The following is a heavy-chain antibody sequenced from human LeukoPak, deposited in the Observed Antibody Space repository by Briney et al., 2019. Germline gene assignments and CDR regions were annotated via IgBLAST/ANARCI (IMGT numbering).Heavy chain of an antibody. CDR2: VIPMFGPA. J-gene: IGHJ4*02. CDR1: GGTFNSYG. CDR3: ARGELGDRSGSAHFDS. D-gene: IGHD3-22*01. V-gene: IGHV1-69*05. Sequence: GASVKVSCKAPGGTFNSYGISWVRQAPGQGLEWMGGVIPMFGPAKYAPKLQGRATMTTDASTSTAYMVLNSLRSEDTATYFCARGELGDRSGSAHFDSWGQGTLVTVSS.